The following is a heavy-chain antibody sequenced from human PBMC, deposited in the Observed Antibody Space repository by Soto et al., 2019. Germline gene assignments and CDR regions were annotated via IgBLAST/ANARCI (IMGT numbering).Heavy chain of an antibody. Sequence: GGSLRLSCAASGFTFSNYAMSWVRQAPGKGLECVSTISGRGGNTYYADSVKGRFTISRDNSRNTLYLQMDSLRVEDSAVYSCAKAGCSGGTCYLYYFDYWGQGALVTVSS. CDR1: GFTFSNYA. CDR2: ISGRGGNT. J-gene: IGHJ4*02. CDR3: AKAGCSGGTCYLYYFDY. V-gene: IGHV3-23*01. D-gene: IGHD2-15*01.